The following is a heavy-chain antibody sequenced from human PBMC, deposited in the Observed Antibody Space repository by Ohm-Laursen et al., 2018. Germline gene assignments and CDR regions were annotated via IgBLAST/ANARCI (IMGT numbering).Heavy chain of an antibody. CDR3: ARDPGLGYYFDY. CDR1: GYTFTSYY. Sequence: SSVKVSCKASGYTFTSYYMHWVRQAPGQGLEWMGTINPSGGGTSYAQKFQGRVTMTRDTSTSTVYMDLSSLRSEDTAVYYCARDPGLGYYFDYWGQGTQVTVSS. CDR2: INPSGGGT. V-gene: IGHV1-46*01. D-gene: IGHD7-27*01. J-gene: IGHJ4*02.